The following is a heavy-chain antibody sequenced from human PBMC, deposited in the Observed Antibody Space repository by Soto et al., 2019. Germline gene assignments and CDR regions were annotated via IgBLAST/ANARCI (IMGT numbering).Heavy chain of an antibody. CDR2: INGGNGNT. CDR1: GYTFTSYT. D-gene: IGHD5-12*01. Sequence: GASVKVSCKASGYTFTSYTIHWVRQAPGQRLEWMGWINGGNGNTYYSEHFQGRVTFTRDTSAGTVYMQLSSLTSEDTAVYYCARGQGNSGYDPLDFWGLGTLVTVSS. CDR3: ARGQGNSGYDPLDF. J-gene: IGHJ4*02. V-gene: IGHV1-3*01.